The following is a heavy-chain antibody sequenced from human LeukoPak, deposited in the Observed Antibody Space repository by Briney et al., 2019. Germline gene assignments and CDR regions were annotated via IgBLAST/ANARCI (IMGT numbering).Heavy chain of an antibody. CDR3: ARDLRYYYDSSGHLD. V-gene: IGHV3-21*01. D-gene: IGHD3-22*01. CDR2: ISSSSSYI. Sequence: GGSLRLSCAASGFTFSSYSMNWVRQAPGKGLEWVSSISSSSSYICYADSVKGRFTISRDNAKNSLYLQMNSLRAEDTAVYYCARDLRYYYDSSGHLDWGQGTLVTVSS. J-gene: IGHJ4*02. CDR1: GFTFSSYS.